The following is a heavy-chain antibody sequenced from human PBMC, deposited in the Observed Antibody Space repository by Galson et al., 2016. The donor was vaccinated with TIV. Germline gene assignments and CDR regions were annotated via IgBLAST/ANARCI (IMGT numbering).Heavy chain of an antibody. D-gene: IGHD5-18*01. CDR1: GFSLSSGGMC. CDR3: ARIEMLGYSATRGGHYHAMDV. Sequence: PALVKPTQTLTLTCTFSGFSLSSGGMCVSWIRQPPGKALEWLARIDWDDDKYYSVSQRNRLTISKDTSKNQVVLTMTNMDPVDSATYYCARIEMLGYSATRGGHYHAMDVWGQGTTVIVSS. CDR2: IDWDDDK. J-gene: IGHJ6*02. V-gene: IGHV2-70*11.